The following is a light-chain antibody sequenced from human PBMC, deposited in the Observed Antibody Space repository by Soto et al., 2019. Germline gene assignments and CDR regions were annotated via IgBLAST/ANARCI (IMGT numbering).Light chain of an antibody. CDR1: SSDVGGYNY. J-gene: IGLJ2*01. V-gene: IGLV2-14*01. Sequence: QSALTQPASVSGSPGRSITISCTASSSDVGGYNYVSWYQQHPGKAPKLIIYDVRNRPSGASNRFSGSRSGNTASLIISGLQAEDEAEYYCSTRTSSSTLAFGGGTKLTVL. CDR2: DVR. CDR3: STRTSSSTLA.